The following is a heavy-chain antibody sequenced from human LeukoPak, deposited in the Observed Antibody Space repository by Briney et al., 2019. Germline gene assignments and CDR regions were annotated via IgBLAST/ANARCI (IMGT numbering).Heavy chain of an antibody. CDR3: ARQRVYYDSSGRTSYFDY. D-gene: IGHD3-22*01. CDR2: IKQDGSGK. Sequence: GGSLRLSCAASGFTFSSYWMSWVRQAPGKGLEWVANIKQDGSGKYYVDSVKGRFTISRDNAKNSLYLQMNSLRAEDTAVYYCARQRVYYDSSGRTSYFDYGGKGTLVTVSS. J-gene: IGHJ4*02. V-gene: IGHV3-7*01. CDR1: GFTFSSYW.